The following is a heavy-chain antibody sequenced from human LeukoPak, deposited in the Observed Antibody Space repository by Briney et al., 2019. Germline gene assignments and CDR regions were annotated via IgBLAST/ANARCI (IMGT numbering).Heavy chain of an antibody. CDR3: TTIPGIAVASTWFNY. Sequence: GGSLKLSCAASGFTFSGSAMHWVRQASGKGLEWVGRIRSKANSYATAYAASVKGRFTISRDDSKNTAYLQMNSLKTEDTAVYYCTTIPGIAVASTWFNYWGQGTLVTVSS. D-gene: IGHD6-19*01. V-gene: IGHV3-73*01. CDR1: GFTFSGSA. J-gene: IGHJ4*02. CDR2: IRSKANSYAT.